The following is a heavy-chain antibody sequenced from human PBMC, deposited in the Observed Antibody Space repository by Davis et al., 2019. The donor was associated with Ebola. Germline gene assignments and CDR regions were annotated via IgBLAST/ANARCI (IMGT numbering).Heavy chain of an antibody. D-gene: IGHD2-2*01. V-gene: IGHV3-7*01. CDR2: IKQDESQK. CDR1: GSTFNIYA. Sequence: ESLKFSCAASGSTFNIYAMTWVRQAPRTGQERVANIKQDESQKYYVDSVKGRFTISRDNAKNSLYLQMNSLRAEDTAVYYCGRDGVPAAVDLWVQGTLVTVSS. J-gene: IGHJ5*02. CDR3: GRDGVPAAVDL.